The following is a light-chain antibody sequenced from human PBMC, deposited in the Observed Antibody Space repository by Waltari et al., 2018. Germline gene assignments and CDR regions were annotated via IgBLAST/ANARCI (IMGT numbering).Light chain of an antibody. J-gene: IGLJ1*01. V-gene: IGLV1-44*01. CDR3: AAWDDSLNGFYV. Sequence: QSVLTQPPSASGTPGQRVTISCSGSSSNIGSNTVNWYQQLPGTAPELLIYSNNLRPSGVPDRCSGSKSGTSASLAISGLQSEDEADYYCAAWDDSLNGFYVFGTGTKVTVL. CDR2: SNN. CDR1: SSNIGSNT.